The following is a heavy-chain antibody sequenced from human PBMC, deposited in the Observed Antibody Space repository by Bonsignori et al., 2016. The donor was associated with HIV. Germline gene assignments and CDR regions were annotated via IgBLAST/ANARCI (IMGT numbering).Heavy chain of an antibody. Sequence: GGSLRLSCAASGFTFSDYALTWVRRAPGKGLEWVSSLSSSAIGTNYADSVKGRFTISRDDSRNTLYLHMNSLRVEDTAVYSCARKKAGFYWYFDLWGRGTLVTVSS. CDR2: LSSSAIGT. D-gene: IGHD6-19*01. CDR1: GFTFSDYA. CDR3: ARKKAGFYWYFDL. J-gene: IGHJ2*01. V-gene: IGHV3-23*01.